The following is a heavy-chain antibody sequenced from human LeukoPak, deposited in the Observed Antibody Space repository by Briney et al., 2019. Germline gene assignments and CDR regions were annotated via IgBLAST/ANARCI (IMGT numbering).Heavy chain of an antibody. CDR2: IYYSGDT. J-gene: IGHJ6*03. CDR3: ARSGNYYYMDV. Sequence: TLSLTCTVSGGSISSSNYYWSWIRQHPGKGLEWIGYIYYSGDTYYNPSLKSRVSISVDTSKNQFSLKLSSVTAADTAVFYCARSGNYYYMDVWGKGTTVTVSS. D-gene: IGHD3-10*01. V-gene: IGHV4-31*03. CDR1: GGSISSSNYY.